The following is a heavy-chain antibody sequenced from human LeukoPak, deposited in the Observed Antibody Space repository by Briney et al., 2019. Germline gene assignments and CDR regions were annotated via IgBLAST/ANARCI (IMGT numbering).Heavy chain of an antibody. CDR3: ARVKEHGWFDP. CDR1: GGSFSGYY. J-gene: IGHJ5*02. CDR2: INHSGST. V-gene: IGHV4-34*01. D-gene: IGHD1/OR15-1a*01. Sequence: PSETLSLTCAVYGGSFSGYYWSWIRQPPGKGLEWIGEINHSGSTNYNPSLESRVTISVDTSKNQFSLKLSSVTAADTAVYYCARVKEHGWFDPWGQGTLVTVSS.